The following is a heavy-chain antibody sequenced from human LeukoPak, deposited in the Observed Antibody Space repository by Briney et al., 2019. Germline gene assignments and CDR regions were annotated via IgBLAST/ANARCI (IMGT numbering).Heavy chain of an antibody. J-gene: IGHJ6*03. Sequence: QPGGSLRLSCAASGFPISTNGMSWVRQAPGKGLEWVSGIVGGDGGTYYADSVKGRFIISRDNSKNTLYVQMNSLSAEDTAVYYCARGALYYMDVWGKGTTVTISS. CDR2: IVGGDGGT. CDR1: GFPISTNG. V-gene: IGHV3-23*01. CDR3: ARGALYYMDV.